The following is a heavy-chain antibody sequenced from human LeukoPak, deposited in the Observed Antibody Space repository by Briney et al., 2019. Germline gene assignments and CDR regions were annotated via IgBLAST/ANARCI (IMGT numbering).Heavy chain of an antibody. J-gene: IGHJ4*02. CDR1: GGTFSSYA. D-gene: IGHD2-21*02. CDR3: ARRVCGGDCYEFDY. Sequence: GASVKVSCKASGGTFSSYAISWVRQAPGQGLEWMGGIIPIFGTANYAQKFQGRVTITADKSASTAYMELSSLRSEDTAVYYCARRVCGGDCYEFDYWGQGTPVTVSS. V-gene: IGHV1-69*06. CDR2: IIPIFGTA.